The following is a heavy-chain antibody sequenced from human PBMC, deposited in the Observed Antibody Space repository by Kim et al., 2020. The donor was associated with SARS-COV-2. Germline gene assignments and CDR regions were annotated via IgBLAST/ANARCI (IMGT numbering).Heavy chain of an antibody. Sequence: SETLSLTCAVSGGSISSSNWWSWVRQPPGKGLEWIGEIYHSGSTNYNPSLKSRVTISVDKSKNQFSLKLSSVTAADTAVYYCARETYYYDSSGYYHLYYFDYWGQGTLVTGSS. V-gene: IGHV4-4*02. CDR3: ARETYYYDSSGYYHLYYFDY. CDR1: GGSISSSNW. CDR2: IYHSGST. J-gene: IGHJ4*02. D-gene: IGHD3-22*01.